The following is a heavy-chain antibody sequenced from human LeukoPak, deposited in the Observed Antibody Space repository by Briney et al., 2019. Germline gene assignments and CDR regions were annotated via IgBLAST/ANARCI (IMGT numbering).Heavy chain of an antibody. Sequence: TGGSLRLSCAASGFTFSSYAMHWVRQAPGKGLEWVAVISYDGSNKYYADSVKGRFTISRDNSKNTLYLQMNSLRAEDTAVYYCARDLSRYCSGGSCYSELGYWGQGTLVTV. CDR1: GFTFSSYA. V-gene: IGHV3-30-3*01. CDR2: ISYDGSNK. J-gene: IGHJ4*02. D-gene: IGHD2-15*01. CDR3: ARDLSRYCSGGSCYSELGY.